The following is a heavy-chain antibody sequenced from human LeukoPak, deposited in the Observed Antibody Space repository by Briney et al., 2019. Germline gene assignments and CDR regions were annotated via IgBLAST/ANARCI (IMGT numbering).Heavy chain of an antibody. CDR2: MSYDGSNK. CDR3: AKGSWDLSFDY. J-gene: IGHJ4*02. V-gene: IGHV3-30*18. D-gene: IGHD1-26*01. Sequence: PGGSLRLSCAASGFTFSSYGMHWVRQAPGKGLEWVAVMSYDGSNKYYADSVKGRFTISRDNSKNTLYLQMNSLRAEDTAVYYCAKGSWDLSFDYWGQGTLVTVST. CDR1: GFTFSSYG.